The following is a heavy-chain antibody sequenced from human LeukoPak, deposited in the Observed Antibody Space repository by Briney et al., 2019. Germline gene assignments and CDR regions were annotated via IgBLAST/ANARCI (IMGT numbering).Heavy chain of an antibody. CDR1: GFTFSSYA. CDR3: AKDDDRHWGSSCQDY. CDR2: ISGPGLTT. Sequence: GGSLRLSCVASGFTFSSYALSWVRQAPGKGLEWVSVISGPGLTTDYADSVKGRFTISRDNSKNMLYLQMNSLETEDTAVYYCAKDDDRHWGSSCQDYWGQGTLVTVSS. V-gene: IGHV3-23*01. J-gene: IGHJ4*02. D-gene: IGHD2-2*01.